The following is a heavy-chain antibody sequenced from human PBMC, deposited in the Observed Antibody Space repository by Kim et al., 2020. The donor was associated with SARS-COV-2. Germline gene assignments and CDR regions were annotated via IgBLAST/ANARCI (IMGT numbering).Heavy chain of an antibody. Sequence: ASVKVSCKVSGYTLTELSMHWVRQAPGKGLEWMGGFDPEDGETIYAQKFQGRVTMTEDTSTDTAYMELSSLRSEDTAVYYCATAPALVRDGWFDPWGQGTLVNVSS. D-gene: IGHD6-6*01. CDR3: ATAPALVRDGWFDP. CDR1: GYTLTELS. J-gene: IGHJ5*02. CDR2: FDPEDGET. V-gene: IGHV1-24*01.